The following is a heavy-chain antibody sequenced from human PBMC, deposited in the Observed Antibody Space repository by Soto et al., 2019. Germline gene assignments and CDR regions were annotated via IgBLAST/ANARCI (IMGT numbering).Heavy chain of an antibody. D-gene: IGHD3-3*01. Sequence: TLSLTCAISGDSVSSNSAAWNWIRQSPSRGLEWLGRTYYRSKWYNDYAVSVKSRITINPDTSKNQFSLQLNSVTPEDTAVYYCARQYDFWSGYYTPPAFDIWGQGTMVTVSS. CDR3: ARQYDFWSGYYTPPAFDI. J-gene: IGHJ3*02. CDR1: GDSVSSNSAA. CDR2: TYYRSKWYN. V-gene: IGHV6-1*01.